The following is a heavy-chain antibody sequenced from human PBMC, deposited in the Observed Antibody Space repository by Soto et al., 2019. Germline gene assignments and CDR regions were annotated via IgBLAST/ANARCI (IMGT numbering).Heavy chain of an antibody. J-gene: IGHJ3*02. CDR2: IYHSWRT. Sequence: SETLSRTCAVSGGSISSSNWWSWVRQPPWKGLELMGEIYHSWRTNYNPSLKSRVNISVDKSKNQFSLELSSVTSAKTAVYYCARDACSGWYSPRAFDIWAKRTMVKVS. CDR1: GGSISSSNW. CDR3: ARDACSGWYSPRAFDI. V-gene: IGHV4-4*02. D-gene: IGHD6-19*01.